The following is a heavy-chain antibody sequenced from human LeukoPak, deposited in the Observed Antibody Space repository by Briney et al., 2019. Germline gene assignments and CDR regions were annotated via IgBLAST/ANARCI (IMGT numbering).Heavy chain of an antibody. D-gene: IGHD6-19*01. CDR3: ARIVYSSGWRLKLDAFDI. J-gene: IGHJ3*02. CDR2: ISSSGSTI. V-gene: IGHV3-48*03. Sequence: GGSLRLSCAASGFTFSSYEMNWVRQAPGKGLEWVSYISSSGSTIYYADSVKGRFTISRDNAKNSLYLQMNSLRAEDTAVYYCARIVYSSGWRLKLDAFDIWGQGTVVTVSS. CDR1: GFTFSSYE.